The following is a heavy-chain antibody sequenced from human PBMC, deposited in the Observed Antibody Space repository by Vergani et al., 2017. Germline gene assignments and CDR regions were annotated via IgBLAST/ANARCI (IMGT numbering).Heavy chain of an antibody. CDR1: GGSISSGDYF. CDR2: IYYSGST. V-gene: IGHV4-31*03. Sequence: QVQLQESGPGLVKPSQTLSLTCTVSGGSISSGDYFWSWIRQHPGKGLEWIGYIYYSGSTNYNPSLKSRVTISVDTSKNQFSLKLSSVTAADTAVYYCARDEGYCSSTSCYNDGGWFDPWGQGTLVTVSS. J-gene: IGHJ5*02. D-gene: IGHD2-2*02. CDR3: ARDEGYCSSTSCYNDGGWFDP.